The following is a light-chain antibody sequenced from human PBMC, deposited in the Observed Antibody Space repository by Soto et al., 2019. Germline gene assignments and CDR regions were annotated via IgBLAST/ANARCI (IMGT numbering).Light chain of an antibody. CDR1: QSVSSSY. CDR3: HHYVSSPST. Sequence: EIVLTQSPGTLSLSPGERATLSCRASQSVSSSYLAWYQQKPGQPPRLLSYGASSWATGIPDRFSGTGSGTAFTLTISRLEPEVFSVYYCHHYVSSPSTFAQVPKLEIK. V-gene: IGKV3-20*01. J-gene: IGKJ2*01. CDR2: GAS.